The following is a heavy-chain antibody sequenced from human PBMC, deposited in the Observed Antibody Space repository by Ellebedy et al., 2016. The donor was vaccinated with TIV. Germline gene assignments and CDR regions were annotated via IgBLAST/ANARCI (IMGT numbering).Heavy chain of an antibody. D-gene: IGHD6-19*01. Sequence: SETLSLXXAVYGGSFSGYYWSWIRQPPGKGLEWIGEINHSGSTNYNPSLKSRVTISVDTSKNQFSLKLSSVTAADTAVYYCARRARYSSGWYVYWGQGTLVTVSS. CDR1: GGSFSGYY. V-gene: IGHV4-34*01. CDR3: ARRARYSSGWYVY. CDR2: INHSGST. J-gene: IGHJ4*02.